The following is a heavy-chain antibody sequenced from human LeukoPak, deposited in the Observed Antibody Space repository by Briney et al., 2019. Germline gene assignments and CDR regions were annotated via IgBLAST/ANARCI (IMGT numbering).Heavy chain of an antibody. J-gene: IGHJ6*03. CDR2: ITSSSSYI. V-gene: IGHV3-21*06. Sequence: GGSLRLSCAASGFTFSSYSMNWVRHAPGKGLEWISSITSSSSYIYYADSVKGRFTISRDNAKNSLYLQMNSLSPDDTAVYFCARDPYSGHYGDYYYYYMDVWSKGTTVTISS. CDR1: GFTFSSYS. CDR3: ARDPYSGHYGDYYYYYMDV. D-gene: IGHD1-26*01.